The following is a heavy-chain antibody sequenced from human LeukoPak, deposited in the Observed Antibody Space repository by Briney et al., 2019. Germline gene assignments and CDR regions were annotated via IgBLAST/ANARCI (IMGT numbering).Heavy chain of an antibody. CDR2: IFFSGST. J-gene: IGHJ4*02. V-gene: IGHV4-59*01. D-gene: IGHD3-10*01. CDR1: GASISSDY. CDR3: ARDLLWGYDY. Sequence: SETLSLTCTVSGASISSDYWSWIRQPPGKGLEWIGYIFFSGSTNYNPSLKSRVTMSVDTSKNQFSLKLSSVTAADTAVYYCARDLLWGYDYWGQGTLVTVSS.